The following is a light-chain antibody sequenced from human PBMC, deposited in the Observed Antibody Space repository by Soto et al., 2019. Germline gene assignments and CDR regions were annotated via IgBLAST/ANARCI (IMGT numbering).Light chain of an antibody. Sequence: DVVMTQSPLSLPVTVGQPASISCRSSQSLIHSDGNTYLNWFLQRPGQSPRRLIYQVSKRDSGVPDRFSGSGSGTDFTLKISRVEAEDVGGYYCMQGTHWPPYTVGQGTKLEIK. CDR1: QSLIHSDGNTY. CDR3: MQGTHWPPYT. V-gene: IGKV2-30*02. J-gene: IGKJ2*01. CDR2: QVS.